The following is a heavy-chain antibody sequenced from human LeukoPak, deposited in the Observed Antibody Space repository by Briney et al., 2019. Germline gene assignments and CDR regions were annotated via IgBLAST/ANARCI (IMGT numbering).Heavy chain of an antibody. CDR1: GYTFTSYD. V-gene: IGHV1-8*01. D-gene: IGHD5-18*01. Sequence: ASVKVSCKASGYTFTSYDINWVRQATGQGLEWMGWMNPNSGNTGYAQKFQGRVTMTRNTSISTAYMELSSLRSEDTAVYYCARGPQQLWLSDYCYYGMDVWGQGTTVTVSS. CDR3: ARGPQQLWLSDYCYYGMDV. J-gene: IGHJ6*02. CDR2: MNPNSGNT.